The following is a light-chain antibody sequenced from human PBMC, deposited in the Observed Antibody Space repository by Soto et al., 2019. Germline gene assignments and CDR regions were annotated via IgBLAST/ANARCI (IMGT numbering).Light chain of an antibody. CDR3: QQRSNWLT. J-gene: IGKJ4*01. CDR1: QSVSSSY. CDR2: GAS. V-gene: IGKV3D-20*02. Sequence: EIVLTQSPATLSLSPGERATLSCRASQSVSSSYLAWYQQKPGQAPRLLMYGASSRATDIPDRFSGSGSGTDFTLTISRLEPADFAVYYCQQRSNWLTFGGGTKVDIK.